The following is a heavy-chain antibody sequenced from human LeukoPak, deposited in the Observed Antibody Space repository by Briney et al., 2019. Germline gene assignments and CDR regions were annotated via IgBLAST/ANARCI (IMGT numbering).Heavy chain of an antibody. J-gene: IGHJ6*02. CDR1: GFTFSSYA. CDR3: AKATRGRYCSSTSCYAAYYYYGMDV. D-gene: IGHD2-2*01. CDR2: ISGSGGST. Sequence: GGSLRLSCAASGFTFSSYAMSWVRQAPGKGLEWVSVISGSGGSTYYADSVKGRFTISRDNSKNTLYLQMNSLRAEDTAVYYCAKATRGRYCSSTSCYAAYYYYGMDVWGQGTTVTVSS. V-gene: IGHV3-23*01.